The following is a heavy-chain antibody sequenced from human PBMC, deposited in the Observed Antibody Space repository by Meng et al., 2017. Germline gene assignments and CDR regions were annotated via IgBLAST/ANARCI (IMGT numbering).Heavy chain of an antibody. V-gene: IGHV1-18*01. J-gene: IGHJ4*02. CDR1: AHTLSSDG. CDR2: INAYNGYT. Sequence: GQLVQSGAEVKKPGASVKVSCNASAHTLSSDGFAWVRQAPGQGLEWMGWINAYNGYTDYAQKFLGRVTLTTDTSTNTGYMEPRSLTSDDTAVYYCATRGNPYLDCWGQGTLVTVSS. CDR3: ATRGNPYLDC.